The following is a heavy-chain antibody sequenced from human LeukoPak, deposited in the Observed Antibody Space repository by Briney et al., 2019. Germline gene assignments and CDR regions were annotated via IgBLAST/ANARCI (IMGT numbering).Heavy chain of an antibody. V-gene: IGHV1-18*01. CDR1: GYTFTSYG. CDR3: ATDDITMVRGVIIRYDAFDI. CDR2: ISAYNGNT. J-gene: IGHJ3*02. Sequence: ASVKVSCKASGYTFTSYGISWVRQAPGQGLEWMGWISAYNGNTNYAQKLQGRVTMTTDTSTSTAYMELSSLRSEDTAVYYCATDDITMVRGVIIRYDAFDIWGQGTMVTVSS. D-gene: IGHD3-10*01.